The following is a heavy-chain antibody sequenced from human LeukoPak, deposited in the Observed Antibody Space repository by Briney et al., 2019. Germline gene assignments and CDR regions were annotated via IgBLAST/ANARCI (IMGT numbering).Heavy chain of an antibody. CDR2: INQDGSEK. CDR3: ARDNGVVHGVYYMDV. V-gene: IGHV3-7*01. D-gene: IGHD3-3*01. Sequence: PGGSLRLSCAASGFTFSNYWMTWVRQAPGKGLEWVADINQDGSEKLYVNSVRGRFTISRDNAKMSLFLQMNSLRAEDTAVYYCARDNGVVHGVYYMDVWGKGTTVTVS. J-gene: IGHJ6*03. CDR1: GFTFSNYW.